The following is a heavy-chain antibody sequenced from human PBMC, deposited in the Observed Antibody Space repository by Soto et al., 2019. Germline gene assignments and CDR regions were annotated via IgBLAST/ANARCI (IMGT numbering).Heavy chain of an antibody. V-gene: IGHV3-48*02. Sequence: GGYLRLSCAASGVTFRRYSMNGVRQAPGKGKEWVSYITISIITIYYAASLKGRFTISTDNSKTSLYLQMNSLRDEDTAVYYCARDSFRSDLFFCDYDYYYYGMDFCSHGTTVTVSS. D-gene: IGHD4-17*01. CDR3: ARDSFRSDLFFCDYDYYYYGMDF. CDR1: GVTFRRYS. CDR2: ITISIITI. J-gene: IGHJ6*02.